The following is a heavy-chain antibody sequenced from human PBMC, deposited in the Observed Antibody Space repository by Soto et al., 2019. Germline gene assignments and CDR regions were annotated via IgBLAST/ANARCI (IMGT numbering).Heavy chain of an antibody. V-gene: IGHV3-30-3*01. CDR1: GFTFSSYA. J-gene: IGHJ5*02. CDR3: ARKTDTVTYNWFDP. CDR2: ISYDGSNK. Sequence: XGSLRLSCAASGFTFSSYAMHWVRQAPGKGLEWVAVISYDGSNKYYADSVKGRFTISRDNSKNTLYLQMNSLRAEDTAVYYCARKTDTVTYNWFDPWGQGTLVTVSS. D-gene: IGHD4-4*01.